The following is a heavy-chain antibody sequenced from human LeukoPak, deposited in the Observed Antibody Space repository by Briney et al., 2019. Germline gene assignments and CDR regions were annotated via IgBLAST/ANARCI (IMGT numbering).Heavy chain of an antibody. CDR1: EFSVGSNY. D-gene: IGHD1-20*01. CDR3: AKLLGITGTYDAFDM. V-gene: IGHV3-53*01. CDR2: IYSGGST. J-gene: IGHJ3*02. Sequence: GGSLRLSCAASEFSVGSNYMTWVRQAPGKGLEWVSLIYSGGSTYYADSVKGRFTISRDNSKNTLYLQMNSLRAEDTAVYYCAKLLGITGTYDAFDMWGQGTRVTVSS.